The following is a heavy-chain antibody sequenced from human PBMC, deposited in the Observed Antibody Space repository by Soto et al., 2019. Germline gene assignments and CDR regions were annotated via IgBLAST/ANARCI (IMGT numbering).Heavy chain of an antibody. CDR2: IIPIFNST. CDR1: GSRFSNYV. J-gene: IGHJ4*02. V-gene: IGHV1-69*06. CDR3: AREGRGKKAGYNGLVSLGY. D-gene: IGHD2-2*02. Sequence: QLQLVQSGAEVKTPGSSLKVSCKVSGSRFSNYVISWVRQAPGHGLEGLGRIIPIFNSTKYAQSFQGRVTITADKSTSTASLELSSLRSDDTAVYYCAREGRGKKAGYNGLVSLGYWGQGTLVTVSS.